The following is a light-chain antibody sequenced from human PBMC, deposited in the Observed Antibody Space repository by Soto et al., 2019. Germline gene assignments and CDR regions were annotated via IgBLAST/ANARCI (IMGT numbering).Light chain of an antibody. CDR3: SSYTSSSILYV. J-gene: IGLJ1*01. CDR2: DVS. CDR1: SSDVGGYNY. Sequence: QYVLTQPASVSGCPGQLITISCTGTSSDVGGYNYVSWYQQHPGKAPKLMIYDVSNRPSGVSNRFSGSKSGNTASLTISGLQAEDEADYYCSSYTSSSILYVFGTGTKVTVL. V-gene: IGLV2-14*01.